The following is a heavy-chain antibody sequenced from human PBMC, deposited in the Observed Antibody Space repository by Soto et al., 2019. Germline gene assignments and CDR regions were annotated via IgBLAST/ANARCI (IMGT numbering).Heavy chain of an antibody. Sequence: QSQTLSLTCAISGDSVSSNSAAWNWIRQSPSRGLEWLGRTYYRSKWYNDYAVSVKSRITINPDTSKNQFSLQLNSVTPEDTAVYYCARDRPLVATISFRPKNGDWFDPWGQGTLVTVSS. CDR2: TYYRSKWYN. CDR3: ARDRPLVATISFRPKNGDWFDP. D-gene: IGHD5-12*01. J-gene: IGHJ5*02. CDR1: GDSVSSNSAA. V-gene: IGHV6-1*01.